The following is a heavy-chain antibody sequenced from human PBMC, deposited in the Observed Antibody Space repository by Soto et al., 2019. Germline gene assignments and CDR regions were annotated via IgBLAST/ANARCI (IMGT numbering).Heavy chain of an antibody. CDR2: IIPIFGTA. Sequence: QVQLVQPGAEVKKPGSSVKVSCKASGGTFSSYGISWVRQAPGQGLEWIGGIIPIFGTANYAQKFQGRVTITADESTSTDYMELSRLRSEDTAVYYCASAVEQSYYHYGMDVWGQGTTVTVSS. CDR1: GGTFSSYG. J-gene: IGHJ6*02. CDR3: ASAVEQSYYHYGMDV. V-gene: IGHV1-69*12.